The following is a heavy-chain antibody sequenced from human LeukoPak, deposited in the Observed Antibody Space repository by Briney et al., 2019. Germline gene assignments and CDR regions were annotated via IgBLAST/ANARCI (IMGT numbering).Heavy chain of an antibody. CDR3: AAHYPGYCSGGSCYASY. V-gene: IGHV4-59*12. CDR1: GGSISSFY. J-gene: IGHJ4*02. CDR2: IDYSGST. Sequence: SETLSLTCTVSGGSISSFYWSWIRQPPGKGLEWIGYIDYSGSTKYNPSLKGRVTISLETSKSQFSLKLSSVTAADTAVYFCAAHYPGYCSGGSCYASYWGQGTLVTVSS. D-gene: IGHD2-15*01.